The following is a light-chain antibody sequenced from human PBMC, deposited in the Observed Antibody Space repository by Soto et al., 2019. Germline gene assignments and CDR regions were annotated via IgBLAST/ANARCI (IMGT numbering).Light chain of an antibody. Sequence: DIQMTQSPSTLPASVGDRVTITCRASQTISSWLAWYQQKPGKAPDLLIYDASRLAGGVPSRFSGSESGTEFTLTIGSLQPDDFATYYCQQYNNWPPWTFGQGTKVDVK. J-gene: IGKJ1*01. V-gene: IGKV1-5*01. CDR1: QTISSW. CDR3: QQYNNWPPWT. CDR2: DAS.